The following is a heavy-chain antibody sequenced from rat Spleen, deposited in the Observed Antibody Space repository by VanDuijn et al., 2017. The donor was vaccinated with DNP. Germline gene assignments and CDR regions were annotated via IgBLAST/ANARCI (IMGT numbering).Heavy chain of an antibody. CDR2: ISTGGGDT. V-gene: IGHV5S11*01. Sequence: EVQLVESGGGLVQPGRSLQLSCAASGFTFSDYNMAWVRQAPTKGLEWVASISTGGGDTYYRDSVKGRFTFSRDNAKSTLYLQMDSLRSEETATYYCARHANYGSLVYAMDAWGQGTSVTVSS. CDR1: GFTFSDYN. CDR3: ARHANYGSLVYAMDA. J-gene: IGHJ4*01. D-gene: IGHD1-3*01.